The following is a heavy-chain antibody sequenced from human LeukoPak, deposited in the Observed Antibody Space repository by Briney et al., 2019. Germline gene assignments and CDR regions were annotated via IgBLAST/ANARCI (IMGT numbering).Heavy chain of an antibody. Sequence: GGSLRLSCAASGFTFSTYGMPWVRQAPGKGLEWVSSISTSGGTTRYTDSVQGRFALSRDNSKNTVYLQMNSLRAEDTAVYYCAKKKTGLSPFDNWGQGTLVTVSS. CDR2: ISTSGGTT. CDR3: AKKKTGLSPFDN. V-gene: IGHV3-23*01. CDR1: GFTFSTYG. J-gene: IGHJ4*02. D-gene: IGHD3-9*01.